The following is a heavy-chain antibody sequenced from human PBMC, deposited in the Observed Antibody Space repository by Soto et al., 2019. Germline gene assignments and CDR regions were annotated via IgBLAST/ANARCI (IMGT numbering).Heavy chain of an antibody. CDR1: GDSVSSNGSP. D-gene: IGHD5-12*01. CDR2: TYYRSKWYN. J-gene: IGHJ5*02. V-gene: IGHV6-1*01. Sequence: SLSRTSAISGDSVSSNGSPSNCIKQSPSRDLERLGRTYYRSKWYNDYAVSVKSRITITPDTSKNQFSLQLNSVTPEDTAVYYCAREWAEYSGFAFWFDPWGQGPLVTFSS. CDR3: AREWAEYSGFAFWFDP.